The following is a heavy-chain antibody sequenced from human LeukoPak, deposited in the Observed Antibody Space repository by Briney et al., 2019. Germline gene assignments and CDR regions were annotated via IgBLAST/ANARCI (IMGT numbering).Heavy chain of an antibody. J-gene: IGHJ3*02. D-gene: IGHD3-22*01. CDR3: AKEYYYDSSGYSRAFDI. Sequence: GGSLRLSCAASGFTFSSYAMSWVRQAPGKGLEWVSGISGSGGSTYYADSVKGRFTISRDNSKNTLYLQMNSLRAEDTAVYYCAKEYYYDSSGYSRAFDIWGQGTMVTVSS. CDR1: GFTFSSYA. V-gene: IGHV3-23*01. CDR2: ISGSGGST.